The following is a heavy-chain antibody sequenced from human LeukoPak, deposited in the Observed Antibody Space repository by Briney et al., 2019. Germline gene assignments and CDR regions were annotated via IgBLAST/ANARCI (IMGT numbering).Heavy chain of an antibody. CDR1: GGTFSSYA. V-gene: IGHV1-69*05. D-gene: IGHD3-22*01. CDR2: IIPIFGTA. J-gene: IGHJ4*02. CDR3: ARPHYYDSSGYYGLDY. Sequence: SVKVSCKASGGTFSSYAISWVRQAPGQGLEWMGGIIPIFGTANYAQKFQGRVTITTDESTSTAYMELSSLRSEETAVYYCARPHYYDSSGYYGLDYWGQGTLVTVPS.